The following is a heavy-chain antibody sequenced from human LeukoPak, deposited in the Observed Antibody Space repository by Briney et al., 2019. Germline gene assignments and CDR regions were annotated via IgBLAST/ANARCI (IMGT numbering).Heavy chain of an antibody. CDR3: ARDAASYCSGGSCYHDYYYYGMDV. J-gene: IGHJ6*02. V-gene: IGHV3-43*01. Sequence: PGGSLRLSCAASGFTFDDYTMHWVRQAPGKGLEWVSLISWDGGSTYYADSVKGRFTISRDNSKNSLYLQMNSLRAEDTAVYYCARDAASYCSGGSCYHDYYYYGMDVWGQGTTVTVSS. CDR2: ISWDGGST. D-gene: IGHD2-15*01. CDR1: GFTFDDYT.